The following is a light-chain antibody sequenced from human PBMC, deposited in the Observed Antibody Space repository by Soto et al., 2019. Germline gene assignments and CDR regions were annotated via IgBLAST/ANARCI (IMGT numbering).Light chain of an antibody. V-gene: IGKV1-9*01. Sequence: DIQLTQSPSFLSASVGDRVTVTCRASQGISSYLAWYQQKPGKAPQLLIYAASTFQSGVPSRFSGSASGTEFTLTISSLQPEDFATYYCQQLNTYPLTFGGGTKVEIK. CDR3: QQLNTYPLT. J-gene: IGKJ4*01. CDR1: QGISSY. CDR2: AAS.